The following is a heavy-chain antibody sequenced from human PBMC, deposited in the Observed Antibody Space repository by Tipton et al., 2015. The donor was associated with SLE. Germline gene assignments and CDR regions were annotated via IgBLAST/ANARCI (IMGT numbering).Heavy chain of an antibody. CDR1: GGSFSGYY. J-gene: IGHJ3*02. Sequence: TLSLTCAVYGGSFSGYYWSWIRQPPGKGLEWIGEINHSGSTNYNPSLKSRVTISVDTSKNHFSLKLSSVTAADTAVYYCARVPYSSGWTRWAFDIWGQGTMVTVSS. CDR2: INHSGST. V-gene: IGHV4-34*01. CDR3: ARVPYSSGWTRWAFDI. D-gene: IGHD6-19*01.